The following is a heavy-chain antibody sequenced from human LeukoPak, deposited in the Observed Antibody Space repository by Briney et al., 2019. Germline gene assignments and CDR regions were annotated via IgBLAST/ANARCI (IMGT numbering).Heavy chain of an antibody. Sequence: GGSLRLSCAASGFTFRSYTRNWVRQAPGKGLEWVSSISSSSSYIYYADSMKGRFTISRDNAKNSLYLQMNSLRAEDTAVYYCARDRVVAPYYFDYWGQGTLVTVSS. CDR2: ISSSSSYI. CDR1: GFTFRSYT. D-gene: IGHD5-12*01. J-gene: IGHJ4*02. CDR3: ARDRVVAPYYFDY. V-gene: IGHV3-21*01.